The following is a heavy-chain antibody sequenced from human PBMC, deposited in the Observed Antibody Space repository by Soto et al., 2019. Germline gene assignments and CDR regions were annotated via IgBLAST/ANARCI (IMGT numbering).Heavy chain of an antibody. CDR2: INHSGTT. V-gene: IGHV4-34*02. Sequence: QVQLQQWGAGLLKPSETLSLTCAVYGGSFSDHYWTWIRQPPGKGLEWIGEINHSGTTKYNPSLKSRVTISVGMSKNQFSLRLSSVTAADTAVYYCARGGWWRDFDYWGQGTLVTVSS. J-gene: IGHJ4*02. D-gene: IGHD2-15*01. CDR1: GGSFSDHY. CDR3: ARGGWWRDFDY.